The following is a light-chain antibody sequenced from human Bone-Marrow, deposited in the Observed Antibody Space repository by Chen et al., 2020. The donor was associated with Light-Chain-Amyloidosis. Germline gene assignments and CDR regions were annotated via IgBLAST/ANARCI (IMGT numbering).Light chain of an antibody. CDR3: QVWDSSIVV. V-gene: IGLV3-1*01. CDR1: KLSSKY. Sequence: SYELTQSTSVSVSPGQTASITCSGDKLSSKYVFWSQQKPGQAPVMVIYQTTKRPSGIPERFSGSSSGNAATLTISGTQAMDEGDYYCQVWDSSIVVFGGGTKLTVL. J-gene: IGLJ3*02. CDR2: QTT.